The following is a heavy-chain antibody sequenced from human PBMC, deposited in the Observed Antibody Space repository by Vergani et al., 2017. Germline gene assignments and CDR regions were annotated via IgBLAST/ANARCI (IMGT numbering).Heavy chain of an antibody. D-gene: IGHD2-2*01. CDR3: AIVVVPAATYTWFDP. V-gene: IGHV5-51*01. J-gene: IGHJ5*02. Sequence: EVQLVQSGAEVKKPGESLKISCKGSGYSFTSYWIGWVRQMPGKGLEWVGIIYPGDSDTRYSPSFQGQVTISADKSISTAYLQWSSLKASDTAMYYCAIVVVPAATYTWFDPWGQGTLVTVSS. CDR1: GYSFTSYW. CDR2: IYPGDSDT.